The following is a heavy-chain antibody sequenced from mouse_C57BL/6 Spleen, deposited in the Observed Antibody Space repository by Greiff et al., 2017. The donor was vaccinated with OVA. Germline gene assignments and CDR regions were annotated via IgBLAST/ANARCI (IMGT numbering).Heavy chain of an antibody. CDR3: ARSLVQYYFDY. D-gene: IGHD2-2*01. J-gene: IGHJ2*01. V-gene: IGHV1-69*01. CDR1: GYTFTSYW. CDR2: IDPSDSYT. Sequence: QVQLQQPGAELVMPGASVKLSCKASGYTFTSYWMHWVKQRPGQGLEWIGEIDPSDSYTNYNQKFKGKSTLTVDKSSSTAYMQLSSLTSEDSAVYYCARSLVQYYFDYWGQGTTLTVSS.